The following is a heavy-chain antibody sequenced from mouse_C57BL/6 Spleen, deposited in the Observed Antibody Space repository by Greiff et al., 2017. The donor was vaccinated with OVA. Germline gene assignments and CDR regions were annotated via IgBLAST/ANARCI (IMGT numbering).Heavy chain of an antibody. CDR3: ARGTGAGRYFDV. Sequence: QVQLQQPGAELVKPGASVKLSCKASGYTFTSYWMKWVKQRPGQGLEWIGEIDPSDSYTNYNQKLKGKATLTVDTSSSTAYMQLSSLTSEDSAVYYGARGTGAGRYFDVWGTGTTVTVSS. D-gene: IGHD3-3*01. V-gene: IGHV1-50*01. CDR2: IDPSDSYT. J-gene: IGHJ1*03. CDR1: GYTFTSYW.